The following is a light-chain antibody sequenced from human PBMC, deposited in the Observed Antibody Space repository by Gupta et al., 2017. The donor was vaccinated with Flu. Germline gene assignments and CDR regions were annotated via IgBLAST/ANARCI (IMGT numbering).Light chain of an antibody. V-gene: IGLV1-40*01. CDR1: MSNIGGGSD. CDR2: GDT. J-gene: IGLJ1*01. Sequence: VSGAPGQRVTISCTGRMSNIGGGSDVHWYQHVPGSAPKLLIYGDTYRPSGVPDRFSGSKSGSSASLAITGLQAEDEADYYCQSYDSSLRGYVFGSGTKVTAL. CDR3: QSYDSSLRGYV.